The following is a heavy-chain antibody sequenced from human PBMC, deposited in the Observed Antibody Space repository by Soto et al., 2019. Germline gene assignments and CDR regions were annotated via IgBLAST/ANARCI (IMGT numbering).Heavy chain of an antibody. V-gene: IGHV4-31*03. D-gene: IGHD3-10*01. J-gene: IGHJ4*02. Sequence: SETLSLTCTVSGGSISSGGYYWSWIRQHPGKGLEWIGYIYYSGSTYYNPSLKSRVTISVDTSKNQFSLKLSSVTAAATAVYYCARGIGAAIFDYWGQGTLVTVSS. CDR1: GGSISSGGYY. CDR3: ARGIGAAIFDY. CDR2: IYYSGST.